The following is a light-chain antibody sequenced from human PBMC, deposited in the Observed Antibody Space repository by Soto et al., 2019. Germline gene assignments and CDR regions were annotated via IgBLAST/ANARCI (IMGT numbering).Light chain of an antibody. J-gene: IGKJ1*01. V-gene: IGKV1-5*01. CDR3: QQYNSYSRA. CDR2: DAS. Sequence: DIQITPSPSTLFASVGDRVTITCRASQSSSSWLVWYEQKPGKAPKLLIYDASSLESGGPTRFSGSGSGKEFTLTITSLQPDDFATYYCQQYNSYSRAFGRGTRWIS. CDR1: QSSSSW.